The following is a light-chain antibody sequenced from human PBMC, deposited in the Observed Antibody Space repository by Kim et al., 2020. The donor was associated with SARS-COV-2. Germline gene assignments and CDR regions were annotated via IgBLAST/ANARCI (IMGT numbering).Light chain of an antibody. J-gene: IGLJ2*01. Sequence: SYELTQPPSVSVSPGQTASITCSGDKLGDKNVCWFQQKPGQSPVTVIYQDSKRPSRIPERFSGSNSGNTATLTISGTQSMDEGDYYCLAWDSTTRVFGGGTKVTVL. CDR3: LAWDSTTRV. CDR2: QDS. V-gene: IGLV3-1*01. CDR1: KLGDKN.